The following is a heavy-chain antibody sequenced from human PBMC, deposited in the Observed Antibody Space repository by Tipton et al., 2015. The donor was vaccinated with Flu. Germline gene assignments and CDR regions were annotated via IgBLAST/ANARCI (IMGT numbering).Heavy chain of an antibody. Sequence: TLSLTCTVSGGSISSSSYYWGWIRQPPGKGLEWIGSIYYSGSTYYNPSLKSRVTISVDTSKNQFSLKLSSVTAADTAVYYCARDTMTTELLWGQGTLVTVSS. J-gene: IGHJ4*02. V-gene: IGHV4-39*07. D-gene: IGHD4-17*01. CDR2: IYYSGST. CDR3: ARDTMTTELL. CDR1: GGSISSSSYY.